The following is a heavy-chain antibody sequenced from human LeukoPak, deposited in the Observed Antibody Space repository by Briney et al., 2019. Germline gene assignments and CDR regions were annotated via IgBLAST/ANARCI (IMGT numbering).Heavy chain of an antibody. D-gene: IGHD5-18*01. CDR1: GGSLSSGGYS. Sequence: SQTLSLTCAVSGGSLSSGGYSSRWLRQPPGTGLEWIGYIYHSGSTYYNPSLKSRVTISVDRSKNQFSLKLSSVTAADTAVYYCARGPPGTAMVTVWGQGTLVTVSS. CDR3: ARGPPGTAMVTV. J-gene: IGHJ4*02. CDR2: IYHSGST. V-gene: IGHV4-30-2*01.